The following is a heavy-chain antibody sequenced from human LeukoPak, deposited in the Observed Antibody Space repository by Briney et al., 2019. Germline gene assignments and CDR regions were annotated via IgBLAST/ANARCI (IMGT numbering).Heavy chain of an antibody. J-gene: IGHJ4*02. CDR2: INHSGST. CDR1: GGSFSGYY. CDR3: ATGGRVEVAGTVDY. D-gene: IGHD6-19*01. Sequence: SETLSLTCAVYGGSFSGYYWSWIRQPPGKGLEWIGEINHSGSTNYSPSLKSRVTISVDTSKNQFSLKLSSVTAADTAVYYCATGGRVEVAGTVDYWGQGTLVTVSS. V-gene: IGHV4-34*01.